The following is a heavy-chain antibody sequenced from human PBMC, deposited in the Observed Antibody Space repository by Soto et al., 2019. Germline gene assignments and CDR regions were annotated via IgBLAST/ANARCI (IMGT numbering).Heavy chain of an antibody. Sequence: SVKVSCKDSGGNPSNSASSWVRQAPGQGLEWMRGIIPVFGIISYAHNIKGRVTITPDESTSTAYMELSSLTVEDTAVYFFGGGRIVVEGSSAYYGMDVRGQCTAVTVSS. J-gene: IGHJ6*02. V-gene: IGHV1-69*13. CDR2: IIPVFGII. D-gene: IGHD3-22*01. CDR3: GGGRIVVEGSSAYYGMDV. CDR1: GGNPSNSA.